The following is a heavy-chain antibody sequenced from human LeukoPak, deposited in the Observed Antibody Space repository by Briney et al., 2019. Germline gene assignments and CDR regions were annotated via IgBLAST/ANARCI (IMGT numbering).Heavy chain of an antibody. V-gene: IGHV4-59*12. CDR3: AREVDYGDHDKYYFDS. J-gene: IGHJ4*02. D-gene: IGHD4-17*01. CDR2: THGSGNT. Sequence: PSETLSLTCTVAGASISSWYWSWIRQPPGKGLEWIGNTHGSGNTNYNPSLKSRVSMSLDTSKNQFSLKLTSVTAADTAVYYCAREVDYGDHDKYYFDSWGQGTLVTVSS. CDR1: GASISSWY.